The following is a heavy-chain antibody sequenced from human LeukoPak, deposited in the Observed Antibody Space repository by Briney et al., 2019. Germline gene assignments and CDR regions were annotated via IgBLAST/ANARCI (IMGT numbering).Heavy chain of an antibody. V-gene: IGHV3-9*01. J-gene: IGHJ4*02. CDR1: GFTFDDYA. D-gene: IGHD2-2*01. Sequence: GGSLRLSCAASGFTFDDYAMHWVRQAPGKGLEWVSGVSWNSGSIGYADSVKGRFTISRDNAKNSLYLQMNSLRAEDTALYYCARGYCSSTSCYFLGGIDYWGQGTLVTVSS. CDR3: ARGYCSSTSCYFLGGIDY. CDR2: VSWNSGSI.